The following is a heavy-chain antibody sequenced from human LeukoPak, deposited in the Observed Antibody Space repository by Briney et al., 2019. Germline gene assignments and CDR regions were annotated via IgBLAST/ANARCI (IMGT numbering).Heavy chain of an antibody. CDR2: INHSGST. J-gene: IGHJ4*02. CDR3: ARHLLRLYDSSLWIDY. Sequence: SETLSLTCAVYGGSFSGYYWSWIRQPPGKGLEWIGEINHSGSTNYNPSLKSRVTISVDTSKNQFSLKLSSVTAADTAVYYCARHLLRLYDSSLWIDYWGQGTLVTVSS. D-gene: IGHD3-22*01. V-gene: IGHV4-34*01. CDR1: GGSFSGYY.